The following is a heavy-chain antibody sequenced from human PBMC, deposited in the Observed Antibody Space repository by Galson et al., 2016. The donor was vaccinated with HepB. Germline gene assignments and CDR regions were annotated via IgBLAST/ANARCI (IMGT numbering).Heavy chain of an antibody. D-gene: IGHD3-3*01. V-gene: IGHV3-11*01. CDR1: GFSFSEYY. CDR2: ISGGGTII. Sequence: SLRLSCAASGFSFSEYYMTWIRQAPGKGLEWLSYISGGGTIIHNADSVKGRFTISRDNAKNSLYLQINSLRAEDTAVYYCARGTIFGVVTASLSWFGHWGRGTLGNVSS. CDR3: ARGTIFGVVTASLSWFGH. J-gene: IGHJ5*02.